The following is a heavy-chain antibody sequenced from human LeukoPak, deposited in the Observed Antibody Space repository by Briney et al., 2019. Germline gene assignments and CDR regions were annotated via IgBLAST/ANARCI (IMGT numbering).Heavy chain of an antibody. V-gene: IGHV1-18*01. D-gene: IGHD3-10*01. CDR1: GYTFTSYG. CDR3: ASGAYYYGSGSLYMDV. CDR2: ISAYNGNT. J-gene: IGHJ6*03. Sequence: GASVKVSCKASGYTFTSYGISWVRQAPGQGLEWMGWISAYNGNTNYAQELQGRVTMTTDTSTSTAYMELRSLRSDDTAVYYCASGAYYYGSGSLYMDVWGKGTTVTVSS.